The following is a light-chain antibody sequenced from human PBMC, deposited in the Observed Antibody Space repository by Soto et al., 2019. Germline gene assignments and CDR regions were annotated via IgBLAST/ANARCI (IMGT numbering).Light chain of an antibody. CDR1: QSVSSY. Sequence: EIVSAQSPAALSLSRGERATLSCRASQSVSSYLAWYQQKPGQAPRLLIYDASNRATGIPARFSGSGSGTDFTLTISSLEPEDFAVYYCHQRSNWLTFGGGTKVDI. CDR2: DAS. V-gene: IGKV3-11*01. CDR3: HQRSNWLT. J-gene: IGKJ4*01.